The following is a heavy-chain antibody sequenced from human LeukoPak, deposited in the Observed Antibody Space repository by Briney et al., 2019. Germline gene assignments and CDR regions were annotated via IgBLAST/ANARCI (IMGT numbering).Heavy chain of an antibody. CDR1: GGSISSYY. CDR3: ARDGCSGGSCYSHFDY. Sequence: SETLSLTCTVSGGSISSYYWSWIRQPAGKGLEWIGRIYTSGGTNYNPSLKSRVTMSVDTSKNQFSLKLSSVTAADTAVYYCARDGCSGGSCYSHFDYWGQGTLVTVSS. CDR2: IYTSGGT. J-gene: IGHJ4*02. D-gene: IGHD2-15*01. V-gene: IGHV4-4*07.